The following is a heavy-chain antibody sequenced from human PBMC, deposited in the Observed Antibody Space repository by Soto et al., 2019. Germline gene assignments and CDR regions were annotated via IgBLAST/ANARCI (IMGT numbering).Heavy chain of an antibody. CDR3: ARVDIVATTP. CDR1: GGSISSSSYY. D-gene: IGHD5-12*01. CDR2: IYYSGST. J-gene: IGHJ5*02. V-gene: IGHV4-39*01. Sequence: SETLSLTCTVSGGSISSSSYYWGWIRQPPGKGLEWIGSIYYSGSTYYNPSLKSRVTISVDTSKNQFSLKLSSVTAADTAVYYCARVDIVATTPWGQGTLVTVSS.